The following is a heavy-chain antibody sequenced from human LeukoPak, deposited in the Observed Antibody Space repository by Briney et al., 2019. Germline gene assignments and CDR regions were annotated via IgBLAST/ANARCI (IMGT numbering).Heavy chain of an antibody. J-gene: IGHJ4*02. CDR1: GFTFSSYA. CDR2: ISGSGGST. Sequence: GGSLRLSCAASGFTFSSYAMSWVRQAPGKGLEWVSAISGSGGSTYYAGSVKGRFTISRDNSKNTLYLQMNSLRAEDTAVYYCAKDGDDFWSGYYLTVLDYWGQGTLVTVSS. D-gene: IGHD3-3*01. CDR3: AKDGDDFWSGYYLTVLDY. V-gene: IGHV3-23*01.